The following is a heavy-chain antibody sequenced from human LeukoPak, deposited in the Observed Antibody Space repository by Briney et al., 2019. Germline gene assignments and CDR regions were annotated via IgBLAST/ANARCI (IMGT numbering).Heavy chain of an antibody. D-gene: IGHD2-2*01. CDR2: ISYDGSNK. V-gene: IGHV3-30-3*01. CDR3: AMYCSSTSCYLHY. Sequence: PGGSLRLSCAASGFTFSSYAMHWVRQAPGKGLEWVAVISYDGSNKYYADSVKGRFTISRDNSKNTLYLQMNSLRAEDTAVYYCAMYCSSTSCYLHYWGQGTLVTVSS. CDR1: GFTFSSYA. J-gene: IGHJ4*02.